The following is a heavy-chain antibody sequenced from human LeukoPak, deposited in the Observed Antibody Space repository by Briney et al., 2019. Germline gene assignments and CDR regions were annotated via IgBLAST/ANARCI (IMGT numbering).Heavy chain of an antibody. D-gene: IGHD5-12*01. CDR2: INPNSGGT. V-gene: IGHV1-2*02. Sequence: ASVKVSCKASGYTFTGYYMHWVRQAPGQWLEWMGWINPNSGGTNYAQKFQGRVTMTRDTSISTAYMELSRLRSDDTAVYYCARVLATQTYYYYMDVWGKGTTVTVSS. CDR3: ARVLATQTYYYYMDV. J-gene: IGHJ6*03. CDR1: GYTFTGYY.